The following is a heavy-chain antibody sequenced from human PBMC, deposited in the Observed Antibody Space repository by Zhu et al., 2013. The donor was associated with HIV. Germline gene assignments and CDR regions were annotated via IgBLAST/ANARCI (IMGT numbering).Heavy chain of an antibody. J-gene: IGHJ3*02. V-gene: IGHV4-38-2*02. D-gene: IGHD3-9*01. CDR2: IYHSGSA. CDR3: ARYRGYFARNDVFDI. CDR1: GDSISSGYY. Sequence: QVQLQESGPGLVKPSETLSLTCTVSGDSISSGYYWAWIRQPPGKGLEWIGSIYHSGSAYYNPSLTSRVIISVDTSRTHFSLNLSSVTAADTAVYYCARYRGYFARNDVFDIWGQGTMVTVSS.